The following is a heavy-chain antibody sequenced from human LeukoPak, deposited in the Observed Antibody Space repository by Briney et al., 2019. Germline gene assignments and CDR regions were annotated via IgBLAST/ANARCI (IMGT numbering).Heavy chain of an antibody. V-gene: IGHV4-34*01. J-gene: IGHJ4*02. CDR1: VGSFSGYH. CDR2: INHSRST. D-gene: IGHD5/OR15-5a*01. CDR3: ARAVYDDHHHHFDY. Sequence: SETLSLTCAVNVGSFSGYHWSWIRQAPGKGLEWIGQINHSRSTKYNPSLKSRVTISIDTSKNQFSLQVTSVTAADMAVYYCARAVYDDHHHHFDYWGQGTLVTVSS.